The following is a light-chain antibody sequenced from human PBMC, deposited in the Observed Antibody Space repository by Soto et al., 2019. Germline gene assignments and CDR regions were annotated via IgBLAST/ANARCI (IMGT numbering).Light chain of an antibody. V-gene: IGKV4-1*01. Sequence: DIVMTQSPGSLALSLGERATINCKANQSVLFNSNNKSYLAWYQQKTGQPPKLLFYWASSRDSGVPDRFSGSGSGTDFTLTITSLQAEDVAVYYCRQYYSTPLTFGGGTKVDI. J-gene: IGKJ4*01. CDR1: QSVLFNSNNKSY. CDR2: WAS. CDR3: RQYYSTPLT.